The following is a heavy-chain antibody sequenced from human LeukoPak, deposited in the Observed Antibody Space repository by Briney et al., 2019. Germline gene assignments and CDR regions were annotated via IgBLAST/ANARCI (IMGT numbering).Heavy chain of an antibody. D-gene: IGHD5-18*01. CDR2: ISSSSSTI. CDR3: ARVLYSYGSNYFDY. Sequence: GGSLRLSCAASGFTFSDYYMSWVRQAPGKGLEWVSYISSSSSTIYYADSVKGRFTISRDNAKNSLYLQMNSLRAEDTAVYYCARVLYSYGSNYFDYWGQGTLVTVSS. CDR1: GFTFSDYY. V-gene: IGHV3-11*04. J-gene: IGHJ4*02.